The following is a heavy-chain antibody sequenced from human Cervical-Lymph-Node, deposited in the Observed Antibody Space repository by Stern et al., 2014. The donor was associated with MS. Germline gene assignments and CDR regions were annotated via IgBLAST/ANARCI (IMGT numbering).Heavy chain of an antibody. V-gene: IGHV4-4*02. CDR3: ARDSSSLGMDV. CDR1: GGSISGSIW. J-gene: IGHJ6*02. D-gene: IGHD2-2*01. CDR2: IYHSGST. Sequence: QVQLQESGPGLVKPSGTLSLTCAVSGGSISGSIWWSWVRQPPGQGLEWIGEIYHSGSTNYHPSLRSRVTISVDTYKNHFSLKLNSVTAADTAVYYCARDSSSLGMDVWGQGTTVTVSS.